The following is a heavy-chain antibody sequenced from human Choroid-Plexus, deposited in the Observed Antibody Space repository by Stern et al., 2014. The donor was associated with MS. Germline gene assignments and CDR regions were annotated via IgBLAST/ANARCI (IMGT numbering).Heavy chain of an antibody. CDR1: GFTFSNFG. CDR2: ISYDGSDK. CDR3: AKDRQWSTYFFDY. D-gene: IGHD2-15*01. J-gene: IGHJ4*02. V-gene: IGHV3-30*18. Sequence: VQLVESGGGVAQPGRPLILSCAASGFTFSNFGMHWVRQAPGKGLEWVATISYDGSDKYYADSVKGRFTIFRDNSKNSLYMHMNSLRAEDTAVYYCAKDRQWSTYFFDYWGQGSLVTVSS.